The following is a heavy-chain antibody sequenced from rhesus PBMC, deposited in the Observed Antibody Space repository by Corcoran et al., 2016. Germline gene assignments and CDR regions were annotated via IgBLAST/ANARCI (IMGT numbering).Heavy chain of an antibody. J-gene: IGHJ4*01. D-gene: IGHD2-8*01. V-gene: IGHV4-80*01. CDR3: AIGGDIVVVVSATPVDY. Sequence: QVQLQESGPGLVKPSETLSLTCTVSGASISSYWWSWIRQPPGQGLAWIGVIKSKSWSTKHTPSRKSRVTISRDPSKNQFALKLSSVTAADTAVYYWAIGGDIVVVVSATPVDYWGQGVLVTVSS. CDR2: IKSKSWST. CDR1: GASISSYW.